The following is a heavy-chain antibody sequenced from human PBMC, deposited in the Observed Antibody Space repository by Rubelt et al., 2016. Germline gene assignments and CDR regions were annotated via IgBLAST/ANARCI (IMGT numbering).Heavy chain of an antibody. CDR3: AREQQLVGGWFDP. CDR2: INPNSGNT. V-gene: IGHV1-8*02. Sequence: QVQLVQSGAEVKKPGASVKVSCKASGYTFTGYYMHWVRQAPGQGLEWMGWINPNSGNTGYAQKFQGRVTMTRNTSISTAYMELSSLRSEDTAVYYCAREQQLVGGWFDPWGQGTLVTVSS. CDR1: GYTFTGYY. J-gene: IGHJ5*02. D-gene: IGHD6-13*01.